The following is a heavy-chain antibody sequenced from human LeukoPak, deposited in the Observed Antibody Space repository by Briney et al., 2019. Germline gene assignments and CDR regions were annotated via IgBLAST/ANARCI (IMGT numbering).Heavy chain of an antibody. CDR3: ARVRPAISY. CDR1: GFMFRSYW. D-gene: IGHD3-3*02. V-gene: IGHV3-7*01. CDR2: IKEDGSEK. Sequence: GGSLRLSCGASGFMFRSYWMSWVRQAPGKGLEWVANIKEDGSEKHHVDSVKGRFTISRDNAKNSLCLQMNSLRAEDTAVYYCARVRPAISYWGQGTLVTVSS. J-gene: IGHJ4*02.